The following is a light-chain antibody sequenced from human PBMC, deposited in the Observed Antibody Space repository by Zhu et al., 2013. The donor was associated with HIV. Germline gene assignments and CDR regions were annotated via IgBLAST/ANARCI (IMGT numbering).Light chain of an antibody. Sequence: QSALTQPASVSGSPGQSIAISCTGTSSDLGIYNYVSWYQQHPGKAPKLMIYEVAKRPSGVSNRFSGSKSGNTASLAISGLRSEDEADYYCAAWDDSLSGLFGGGTKLTVL. J-gene: IGLJ3*02. CDR1: SSDLGIYNY. CDR3: AAWDDSLSGL. CDR2: EVA. V-gene: IGLV2-14*03.